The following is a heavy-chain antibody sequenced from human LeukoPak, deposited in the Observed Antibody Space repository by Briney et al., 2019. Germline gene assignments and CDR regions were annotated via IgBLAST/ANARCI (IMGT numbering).Heavy chain of an antibody. D-gene: IGHD3-10*01. CDR1: GGTFSSYA. V-gene: IGHV1-69*04. Sequence: ASVKVSCKASGGTFSSYAISWVRQAPGQGLEWMGRIIPILGIANYAQKLQGRVTMTTDTSTSTAYMELRSLRSDDTAVYYCARDQRYGLYGMDVWGQGTTVTVSS. CDR2: IIPILGIA. J-gene: IGHJ6*02. CDR3: ARDQRYGLYGMDV.